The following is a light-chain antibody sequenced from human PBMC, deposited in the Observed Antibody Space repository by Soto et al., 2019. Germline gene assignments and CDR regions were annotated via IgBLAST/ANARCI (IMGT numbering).Light chain of an antibody. CDR1: QSIGSY. J-gene: IGKJ4*01. Sequence: EIVLTQSPATLSLSPGERATLSCRASQSIGSYLAWYQQKPGQAPRLLIYDASNRATGIPARFSGSVSGRDFTLTINSLEPEDFAVYYCQQRSNWPLTFGGGTKVDIK. V-gene: IGKV3-11*02. CDR3: QQRSNWPLT. CDR2: DAS.